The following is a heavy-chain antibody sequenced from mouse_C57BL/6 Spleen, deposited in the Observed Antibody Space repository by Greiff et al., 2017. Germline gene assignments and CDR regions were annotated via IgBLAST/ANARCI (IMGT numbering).Heavy chain of an antibody. CDR3: ASPNYYGSSYVSWYFDV. Sequence: QVQLQQSGAELAKPGASVKLSCKASGYTFTSYWMHWVKQRPGQGLEWIGYINPSSGYTKYNQKFKDKATLTADQSSSTAYMQLSSLTYEDSAVYDGASPNYYGSSYVSWYFDVWGTETTVTVSS. CDR2: INPSSGYT. D-gene: IGHD1-1*01. CDR1: GYTFTSYW. J-gene: IGHJ1*03. V-gene: IGHV1-7*01.